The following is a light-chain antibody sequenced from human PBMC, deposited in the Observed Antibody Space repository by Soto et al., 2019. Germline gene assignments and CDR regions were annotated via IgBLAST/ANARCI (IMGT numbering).Light chain of an antibody. CDR3: QKYNSAPKT. J-gene: IGKJ1*01. CDR2: AAS. V-gene: IGKV1-27*01. CDR1: QGISNY. Sequence: DIQMTQSPSSLSASVGDRVTITCRASQGISNYFAWYQQKPGKVPKLLIYAASTLQSGVPSRLSGSGSGTAVTLTISSRQPEDVATYYFQKYNSAPKTVGKGTNVEI.